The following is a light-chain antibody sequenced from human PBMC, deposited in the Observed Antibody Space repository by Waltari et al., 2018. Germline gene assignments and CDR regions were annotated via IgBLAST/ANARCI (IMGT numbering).Light chain of an antibody. J-gene: IGKJ1*01. Sequence: EIVLTQSPGTLSLSPGESVTPSCRASQSVSRSLAWYQQKPGQAPRLLIYAASSRATGIPGRVSGSGSGTDFSLTISILEPEDFAVYYCQHYVRLPATFGQGTKVEI. CDR3: QHYVRLPAT. CDR2: AAS. CDR1: QSVSRS. V-gene: IGKV3-20*01.